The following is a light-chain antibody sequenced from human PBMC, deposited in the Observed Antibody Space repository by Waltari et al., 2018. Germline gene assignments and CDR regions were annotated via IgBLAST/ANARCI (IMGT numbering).Light chain of an antibody. CDR3: QQANSFPYT. V-gene: IGKV1-12*01. CDR1: QVFSSW. J-gene: IGKJ2*01. Sequence: DIQMTQSPSSVSASVGDRVTITCRASQVFSSWLAWYQPKPGEAPKLLIYSASTLQSGVPSRFSGSRSGTDFTLTISSLQPEDFATYYCQQANSFPYTFGQGTKLDI. CDR2: SAS.